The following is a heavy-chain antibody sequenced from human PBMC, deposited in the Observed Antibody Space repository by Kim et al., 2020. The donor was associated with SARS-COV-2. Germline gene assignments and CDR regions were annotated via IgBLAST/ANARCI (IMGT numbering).Heavy chain of an antibody. CDR3: ARDSYGRGYFDY. Sequence: SETLSLTCTVSGGSISSYYWSWIRQPPGKGLEWIGYIYYSGSTNYNPSLKSRVTISVDTSKNQFSLKLSSVTAADTAVYYCARDSYGRGYFDYWGQGTLVTVSS. J-gene: IGHJ4*02. D-gene: IGHD4-17*01. V-gene: IGHV4-59*01. CDR2: IYYSGST. CDR1: GGSISSYY.